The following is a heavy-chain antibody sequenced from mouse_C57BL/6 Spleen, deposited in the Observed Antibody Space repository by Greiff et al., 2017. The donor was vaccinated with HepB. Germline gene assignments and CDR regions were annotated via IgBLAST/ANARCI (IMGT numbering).Heavy chain of an antibody. D-gene: IGHD2-2*01. J-gene: IGHJ1*03. CDR1: GYSITSGYY. Sequence: VQLKQSGPGLVKPSQSLSLTCSVTGYSITSGYYWNWIRQFPGNKLEWMGYISYDGSNNYNPSLKNRISITRDTSKNQFFLKLNSVTTEDTATYYWTREGGDDDAGTGGYFDVWGTGTTVTVSS. V-gene: IGHV3-6*01. CDR3: TREGGDDDAGTGGYFDV. CDR2: ISYDGSN.